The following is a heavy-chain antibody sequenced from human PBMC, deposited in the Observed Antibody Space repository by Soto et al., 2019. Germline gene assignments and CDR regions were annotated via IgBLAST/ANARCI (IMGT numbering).Heavy chain of an antibody. CDR1: GYIFTKNA. Sequence: QVQLVQSGAEVKKPGASVKVSCKTSGYIFTKNAIHWVRQAPGYGLEWMAWINAGNGNTIYSQKFQGRVTITRDTAASTAYKELSRLRSEDTAVYYCARVAEDSSGYFDYWGQGTLVTVSS. V-gene: IGHV1-3*01. CDR3: ARVAEDSSGYFDY. CDR2: INAGNGNT. D-gene: IGHD3-22*01. J-gene: IGHJ4*02.